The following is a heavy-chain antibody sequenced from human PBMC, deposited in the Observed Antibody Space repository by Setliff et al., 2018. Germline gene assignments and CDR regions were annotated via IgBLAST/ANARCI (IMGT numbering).Heavy chain of an antibody. CDR3: ASPSGGWTKPFDV. V-gene: IGHV5-51*01. CDR2: IYAGNSQI. CDR1: GYIFSVSW. J-gene: IGHJ3*01. D-gene: IGHD2-15*01. Sequence: PGESLTISCKDSGYIFSVSWIGWVRQMPGKGLEWMGIIYAGNSQIKYGPSFQGQFTTSVDKSISTAYLQWSSLKASDTAMYYCASPSGGWTKPFDVWGQGTMVTVSS.